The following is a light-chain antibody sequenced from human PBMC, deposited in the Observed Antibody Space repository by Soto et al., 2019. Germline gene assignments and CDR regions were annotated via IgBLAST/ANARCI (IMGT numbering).Light chain of an antibody. J-gene: IGKJ1*01. Sequence: ESVFPQCRGTLSSLPGDRVTLSCRASQYINTRLAWYQHRPGQAPRLLIYQTSIRAAGIPARFSASGTGTDFTLTISDVQPEDFAVYYCHQRQSWPRTFGQGTKVDIK. CDR2: QTS. CDR1: QYINTR. V-gene: IGKV3-11*01. CDR3: HQRQSWPRT.